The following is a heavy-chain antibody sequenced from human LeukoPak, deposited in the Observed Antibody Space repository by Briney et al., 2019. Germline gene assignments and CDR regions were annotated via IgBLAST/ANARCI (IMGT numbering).Heavy chain of an antibody. CDR2: INHSGST. CDR1: GGSFSGYY. D-gene: IGHD2-2*01. Sequence: SETLSLNCAVYGGSFSGYYWSWIRQPPGKGLEWIGEINHSGSTNYNPSLKSRVTISVDTSKNQFSLKLSSVTAADTAVYYCARGRTYCSSTSCYSNWFDPWGQGTLVTVSS. V-gene: IGHV4-34*01. J-gene: IGHJ5*02. CDR3: ARGRTYCSSTSCYSNWFDP.